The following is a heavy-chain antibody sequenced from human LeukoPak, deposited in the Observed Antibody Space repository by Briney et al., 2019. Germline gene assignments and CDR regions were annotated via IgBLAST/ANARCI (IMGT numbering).Heavy chain of an antibody. CDR1: GGTFTSYA. V-gene: IGHV1-69*05. Sequence: SVKVSCKASGGTFTSYAISWVRQAPGQGLEWMGGIIPFFGTANYAQKFQGRVTITTDESTSTACMELSSLRSEDTAVYYCARGVGVPAAMDRRGNYYYYYMDVWGKGTTVTVSS. CDR3: ARGVGVPAAMDRRGNYYYYYMDV. CDR2: IIPFFGTA. J-gene: IGHJ6*03. D-gene: IGHD2-2*01.